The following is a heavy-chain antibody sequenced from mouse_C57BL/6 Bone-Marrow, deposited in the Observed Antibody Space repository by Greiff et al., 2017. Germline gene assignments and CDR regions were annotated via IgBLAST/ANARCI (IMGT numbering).Heavy chain of an antibody. Sequence: VQLKQSGPELVKPGASVKIPCKASGYTFTDYNMDWVKQSHGKSLEWIGDINPNNGGTIYNQKFKGKATLTVDKSSSTAYMELRSLTSEDTAVYYCARGYLLGSSYAMDYWGQGTSVTVSS. D-gene: IGHD1-1*01. CDR2: INPNNGGT. V-gene: IGHV1-18*01. CDR1: GYTFTDYN. CDR3: ARGYLLGSSYAMDY. J-gene: IGHJ4*01.